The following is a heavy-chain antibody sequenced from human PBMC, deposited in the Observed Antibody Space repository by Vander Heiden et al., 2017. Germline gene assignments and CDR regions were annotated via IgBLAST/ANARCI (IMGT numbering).Heavy chain of an antibody. Sequence: EVQLVESGGGLVQPGGSLSLACAASGFTFGSYSMNWVRQAPGKGLEWVSYISSSSSTIYYADSVKGRFTISRDNAKNSLYLQMNSLRDEDTAVYYCARVSVVWFGELPHYGMDVWGQGTTVTVSS. CDR1: GFTFGSYS. CDR3: ARVSVVWFGELPHYGMDV. CDR2: ISSSSSTI. V-gene: IGHV3-48*02. J-gene: IGHJ6*02. D-gene: IGHD3-10*01.